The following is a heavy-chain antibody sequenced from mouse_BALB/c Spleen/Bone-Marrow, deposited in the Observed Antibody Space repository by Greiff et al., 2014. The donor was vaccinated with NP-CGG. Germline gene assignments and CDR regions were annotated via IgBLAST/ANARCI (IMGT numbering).Heavy chain of an antibody. J-gene: IGHJ4*01. CDR2: IDPNNGDT. CDR1: GYTFTDYY. D-gene: IGHD2-1*01. V-gene: IGHV1-26*01. Sequence: EVQLVESGPELVKPGASVKMSCKASGYTFTDYYMKWMKQSHGKSLEWIGDIDPNNGDTFYNQKFKGKATLTVDKSSSTAYMQLDSLTSEDSALYYCARSDYGYYYYAMDYWGQGTSVTVSS. CDR3: ARSDYGYYYYAMDY.